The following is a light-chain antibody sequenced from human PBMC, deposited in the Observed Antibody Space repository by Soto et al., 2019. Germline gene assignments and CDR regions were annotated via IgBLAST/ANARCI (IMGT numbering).Light chain of an antibody. J-gene: IGLJ3*02. Sequence: QLVLTQPPSASGTPGQRVTISCSESSSSIGSNYIYWYQQLPGTAPKLLIYRDSQRPSGVPDRFSGSKSGTSASLAISGLRSEDEADYYCAAWDDSLRGGVFGGGTKVTVL. CDR1: SSSIGSNY. CDR2: RDS. CDR3: AAWDDSLRGGV. V-gene: IGLV1-47*01.